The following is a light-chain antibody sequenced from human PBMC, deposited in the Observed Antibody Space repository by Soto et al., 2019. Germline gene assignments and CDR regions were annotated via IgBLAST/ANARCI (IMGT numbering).Light chain of an antibody. CDR3: QQYNDWSPLT. CDR2: GAS. CDR1: QSIINN. V-gene: IGKV3-15*01. Sequence: EIVMTQSPDTLSVSPGERATLSCRASQSIINNLAWYQQKPGQAPRLLIYGASIRATGFPARFSGSGYGTEFTLTISRLQSEDFAVYYCQQYNDWSPLTFGGGTKVEIK. J-gene: IGKJ4*01.